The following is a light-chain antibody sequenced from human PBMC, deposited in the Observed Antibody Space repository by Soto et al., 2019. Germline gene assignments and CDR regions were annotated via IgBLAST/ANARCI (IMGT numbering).Light chain of an antibody. CDR1: SSDVGGYNY. CDR2: EVN. CDR3: SSYTSSGTFV. Sequence: QSALTQPASVSGSPGQSITISCTGTSSDVGGYNYVSWYQQHPGKAPKVMIYEVNDRPSGVSNRFSGSKSGNTASLTISGLQAEDEADYYCSSYTSSGTFVFGTGTKVTVL. J-gene: IGLJ1*01. V-gene: IGLV2-14*01.